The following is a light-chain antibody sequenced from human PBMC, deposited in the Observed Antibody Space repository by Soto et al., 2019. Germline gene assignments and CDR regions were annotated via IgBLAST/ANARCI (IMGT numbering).Light chain of an antibody. CDR3: LQYYSYPRT. Sequence: AIQMTQSPSSLSASVGDRVTITCRASQDIRTELGWYQQKPGNAPTLLIYATSILQSRVPSRFSGIGSVTDFTLTISSLQPEDFATYYCLQYYSYPRTFGQGTTGEIK. CDR2: ATS. CDR1: QDIRTE. V-gene: IGKV1-6*01. J-gene: IGKJ1*01.